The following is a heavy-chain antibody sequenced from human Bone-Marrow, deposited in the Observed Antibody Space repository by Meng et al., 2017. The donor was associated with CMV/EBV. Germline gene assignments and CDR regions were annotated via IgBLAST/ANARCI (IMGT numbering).Heavy chain of an antibody. J-gene: IGHJ5*02. V-gene: IGHV3-23*03. CDR3: AKDSRQSWYIGNWFDP. D-gene: IGHD1-1*01. CDR1: GFTFSSYA. CDR2: IYSGGSST. Sequence: GESLKISCAASGFTFSSYAMSWVRQAPGKGLEWVSVIYSGGSSTYYADSVKGRFTISRDNSKNTLYLQMNSLRAEDTAVYYCAKDSRQSWYIGNWFDPWGQGTLVTVSS.